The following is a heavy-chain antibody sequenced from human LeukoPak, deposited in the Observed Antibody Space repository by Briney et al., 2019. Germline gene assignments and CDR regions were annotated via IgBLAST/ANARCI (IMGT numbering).Heavy chain of an antibody. CDR3: ARHVEDTAMVVYFDY. CDR1: GYSFTSYW. D-gene: IGHD5-18*01. J-gene: IGHJ4*02. CDR2: IYPGDSDT. Sequence: GESLKISCKGSGYSFTSYWIGWVRQMPGKGLEWMGIIYPGDSDTRYSPSFQGQVTISADKSISTAYLQWSSLKASDTAMYYCARHVEDTAMVVYFDYWGQGTLVTVSS. V-gene: IGHV5-51*01.